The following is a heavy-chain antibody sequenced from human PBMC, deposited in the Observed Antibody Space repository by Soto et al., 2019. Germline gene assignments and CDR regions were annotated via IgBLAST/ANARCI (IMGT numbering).Heavy chain of an antibody. Sequence: EVQLLESGGGLVPPGGSLRLSCAASGFTYSLYTMSWVRLATVKWLEWVSSIYGNGRSTFYSASVKGRFTISRDNSVNTVDLQMSSLRAEGTAIYDGAKDFTPESRWDIDFWGQGSLVTVSS. CDR3: AKDFTPESRWDIDF. D-gene: IGHD1-26*01. J-gene: IGHJ4*02. CDR2: IYGNGRST. V-gene: IGHV3-23*01. CDR1: GFTYSLYT.